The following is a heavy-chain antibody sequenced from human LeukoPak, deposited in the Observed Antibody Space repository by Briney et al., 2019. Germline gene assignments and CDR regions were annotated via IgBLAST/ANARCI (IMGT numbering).Heavy chain of an antibody. Sequence: PSETLSLTCTVSGGSISSYYWSWIRQPPGKGLEWIGYIYYSGSTNYNPSLKSRVTISVDTSKNQFSLKLSSVIAADTAVYYCTRTTEGYCSSASCFGFSYSYYMDVWGKGTTVTISS. CDR2: IYYSGST. CDR3: TRTTEGYCSSASCFGFSYSYYMDV. V-gene: IGHV4-59*01. CDR1: GGSISSYY. J-gene: IGHJ6*03. D-gene: IGHD2-2*01.